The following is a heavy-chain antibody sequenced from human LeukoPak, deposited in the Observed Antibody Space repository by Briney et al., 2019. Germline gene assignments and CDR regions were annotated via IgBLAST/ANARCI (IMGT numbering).Heavy chain of an antibody. J-gene: IGHJ4*02. CDR3: AKDHCTNGVCRFDF. CDR1: GFTFRRFA. Sequence: GGSLRLSCAASGFTFRRFAMNWVRQAPGKGLEWVSSIGGSGGDTYYAGSVKGRFTISRDNSKNTLSLQMNSLRAEDTALYYCAKDHCTNGVCRFDFWGQGTLVTVSS. D-gene: IGHD2-8*01. CDR2: IGGSGGDT. V-gene: IGHV3-23*01.